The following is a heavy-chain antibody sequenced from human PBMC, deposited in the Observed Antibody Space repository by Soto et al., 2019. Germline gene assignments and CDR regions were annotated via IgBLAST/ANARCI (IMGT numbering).Heavy chain of an antibody. CDR1: GYTFTSYA. CDR3: AREPQWLVPAGVAY. Sequence: GASVKVSCKASGYTFTSYAMHWVRQAPGQRLEWMGWINAGNGNTKYSQKFQGRVTITRDTSASTAYMELSSLRSEDTAVYYCAREPQWLVPAGVAYWGQGTLVTVSS. CDR2: INAGNGNT. V-gene: IGHV1-3*01. D-gene: IGHD6-19*01. J-gene: IGHJ4*02.